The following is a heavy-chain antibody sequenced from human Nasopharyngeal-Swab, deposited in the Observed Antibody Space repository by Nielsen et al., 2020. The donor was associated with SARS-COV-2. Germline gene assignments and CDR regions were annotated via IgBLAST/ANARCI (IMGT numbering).Heavy chain of an antibody. D-gene: IGHD3-3*01. CDR1: GFTFSTYT. CDR2: ISSSSSTI. V-gene: IGHV3-48*02. Sequence: GESLKISCAASGFTFSTYTMNWVRQAPGKGLEWVSYISSSSSTIYYADSVKGRFTISRDNAKNSLYLQMNSLRDEDTAVYYCARGSGITIFGVVHQNYYGMDVWGQGTTVTVS. J-gene: IGHJ6*02. CDR3: ARGSGITIFGVVHQNYYGMDV.